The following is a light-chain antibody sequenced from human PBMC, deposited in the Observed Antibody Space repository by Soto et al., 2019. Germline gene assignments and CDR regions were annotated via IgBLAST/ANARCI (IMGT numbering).Light chain of an antibody. CDR3: QHRATWPLLV. V-gene: IGKV3-11*01. CDR1: QSTGNY. J-gene: IGKJ4*01. CDR2: DTS. Sequence: EIALTQSPGTLSLYPGEGATLSCWASQSTGNYIAWYQHKPGQIPRLLIFDTSNRATGVPARFSGSGSGAHFTLTISRLEPEDSAVYYCQHRATWPLLVFGGGTKVEIK.